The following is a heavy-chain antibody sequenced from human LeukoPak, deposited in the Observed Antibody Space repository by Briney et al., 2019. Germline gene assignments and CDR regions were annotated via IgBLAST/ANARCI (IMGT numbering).Heavy chain of an antibody. CDR3: TSPGKRYYYYYRDV. CDR1: GFTFSGSA. CDR2: IRSKANSYAT. Sequence: GGSLRLSCAASGFTFSGSAMHWVRQASGKGLEWVGRIRSKANSYATAYAASVKGRFTISRDDSKNTAYLQMNSLKTEETAVYYCTSPGKRYYYYYRDVGGKGTTVTVSS. D-gene: IGHD1-1*01. V-gene: IGHV3-73*01. J-gene: IGHJ6*03.